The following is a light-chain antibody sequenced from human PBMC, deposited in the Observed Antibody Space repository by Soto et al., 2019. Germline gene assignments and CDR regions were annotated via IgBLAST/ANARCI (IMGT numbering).Light chain of an antibody. Sequence: EILMTQSPSTLSLSPGERATLSCSASQSVSSNLAWYQQKPGQAPRLLIYGASTRATGIPARFSGSGSGTELTLTLSSLQPEDFAVYYCQQYNNWPPITFGQGTRLEIK. V-gene: IGKV3-15*01. J-gene: IGKJ5*01. CDR2: GAS. CDR1: QSVSSN. CDR3: QQYNNWPPIT.